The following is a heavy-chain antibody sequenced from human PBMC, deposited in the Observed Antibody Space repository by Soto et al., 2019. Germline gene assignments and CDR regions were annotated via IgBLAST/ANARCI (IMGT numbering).Heavy chain of an antibody. D-gene: IGHD2-21*01. CDR1: GGSISSGGYY. V-gene: IGHV4-31*03. Sequence: PSETLSLTCTVSGGSISSGGYYWSWIRQHPGKGLEWIGYIYYSGSTYYNPSLKSRVTISVDTSKNQFSLKLSSVTAADTAVYYCARGKGSRLILWSYGMDVWGQGTTVTVS. J-gene: IGHJ6*02. CDR2: IYYSGST. CDR3: ARGKGSRLILWSYGMDV.